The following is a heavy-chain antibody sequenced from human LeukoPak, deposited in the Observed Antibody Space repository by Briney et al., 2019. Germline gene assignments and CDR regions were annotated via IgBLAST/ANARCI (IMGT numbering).Heavy chain of an antibody. J-gene: IGHJ4*02. D-gene: IGHD3/OR15-3a*01. V-gene: IGHV1-18*01. CDR3: ARGITDFWTGYYFFDY. Sequence: ASVKVSCKASGYTFTSYGISWVRQAPGQGLGWMGWISAYNGNTNYAQKLQGRVTMTTDTSTSTAYMELRSLRSDDTAVYYCARGITDFWTGYYFFDYWGQGTLVTVSS. CDR1: GYTFTSYG. CDR2: ISAYNGNT.